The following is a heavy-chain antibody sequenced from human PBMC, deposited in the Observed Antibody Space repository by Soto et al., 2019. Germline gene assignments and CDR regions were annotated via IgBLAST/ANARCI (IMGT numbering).Heavy chain of an antibody. CDR3: ARDRVTMIVANGMDV. D-gene: IGHD3-22*01. J-gene: IGHJ6*02. V-gene: IGHV3-74*01. CDR2: INSDGSST. Sequence: EVQLVESGGGLVQPGGSLRLSCAASGFTFSSYWMHWVRQAPGKGLVWVSRINSDGSSTSDADSVKGRFTISRANAKNTLYLQMNSLRAEDTAVYYCARDRVTMIVANGMDVWGPGTTVTVSS. CDR1: GFTFSSYW.